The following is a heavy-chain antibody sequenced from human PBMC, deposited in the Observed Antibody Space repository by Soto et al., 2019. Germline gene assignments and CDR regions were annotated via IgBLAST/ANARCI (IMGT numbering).Heavy chain of an antibody. CDR1: GGTFSSYA. CDR3: ARYYGSGSYAYYYGMDV. V-gene: IGHV1-69*01. CDR2: IIPIFGTA. J-gene: IGHJ6*02. Sequence: QVQLVQSGAEVKKPGSSVKVSCKASGGTFSSYAISWVRQAPRQGLEWMGGIIPIFGTANYAQKFQGRVTITADESTSTAYMELSSLRSEDTAVYYCARYYGSGSYAYYYGMDVWGQGTTVTVSS. D-gene: IGHD3-10*01.